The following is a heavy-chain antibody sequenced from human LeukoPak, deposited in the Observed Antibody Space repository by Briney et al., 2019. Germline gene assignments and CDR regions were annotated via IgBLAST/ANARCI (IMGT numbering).Heavy chain of an antibody. J-gene: IGHJ4*02. V-gene: IGHV3-53*01. D-gene: IGHD3-22*01. Sequence: PGGSLRLSCAASGFTVSDDYMSWVRQAPGKGLQWVSVIYSGGSTYYADSVKGRVTISRDNSRNTVYLQMISLRVEDTAVYYCARGYYYDSSAYVDWGQGTLVTVSS. CDR3: ARGYYYDSSAYVD. CDR1: GFTVSDDY. CDR2: IYSGGST.